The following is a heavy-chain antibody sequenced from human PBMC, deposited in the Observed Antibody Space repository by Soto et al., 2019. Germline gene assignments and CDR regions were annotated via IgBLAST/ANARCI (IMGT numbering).Heavy chain of an antibody. CDR3: ARRLQWQLRPLDS. V-gene: IGHV3-11*01. J-gene: IGHJ4*02. CDR2: INTLSTAI. Sequence: GGSLRLSCEGSGFTFTDYYMTWIRQAPGKGLEWVAYINTLSTAIYYADSVKGRFTISRDNAKNSLYLQMNGLRAEDTATYYCARRLQWQLRPLDSWGRGALVTVSS. CDR1: GFTFTDYY. D-gene: IGHD6-19*01.